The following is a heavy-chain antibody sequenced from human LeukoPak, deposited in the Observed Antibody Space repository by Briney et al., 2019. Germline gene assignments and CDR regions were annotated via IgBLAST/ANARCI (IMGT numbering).Heavy chain of an antibody. Sequence: GASVKVSCKASGYTFTSYAMNWVRQAPGQGLEWMGWINTNTGNPTYAQGFTGRFVFSLDTSVSTAYLQISSLKAEDTAVYYCARELVDIAVAGNDYWGQGTLVTVSS. V-gene: IGHV7-4-1*02. D-gene: IGHD6-19*01. CDR2: INTNTGNP. J-gene: IGHJ4*02. CDR3: ARELVDIAVAGNDY. CDR1: GYTFTSYA.